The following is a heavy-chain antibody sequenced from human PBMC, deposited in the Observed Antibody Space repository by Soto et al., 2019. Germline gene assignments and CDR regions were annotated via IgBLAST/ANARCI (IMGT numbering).Heavy chain of an antibody. D-gene: IGHD3-9*01. CDR3: ARSTSAPIYDILTGYYDSAYYFDY. J-gene: IGHJ4*02. V-gene: IGHV3-30-3*01. Sequence: QVQLVESGGGMVQPGRSLRLSCAASGFTFSSYAMHWVRQAPGKGLEWVAVISYDGSNKYYADSVKGRFTISRDNSKNTLYLQMNSLRAEDTAVYYCARSTSAPIYDILTGYYDSAYYFDYWGQGTLVTVSS. CDR2: ISYDGSNK. CDR1: GFTFSSYA.